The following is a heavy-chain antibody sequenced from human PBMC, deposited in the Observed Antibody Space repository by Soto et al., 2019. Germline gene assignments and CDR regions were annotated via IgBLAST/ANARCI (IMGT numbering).Heavy chain of an antibody. CDR2: VSADGSST. Sequence: PGGSLRLSCAASGFTFSSHRMHWVRQAPGKGLIWVSRVSADGSSTDYADSVKGRFTISRDNAKNTLYLQMNSLRAEDTAVYYCARTNYHFEYWGQGTLVTVSS. V-gene: IGHV3-74*01. J-gene: IGHJ4*02. CDR1: GFTFSSHR. CDR3: ARTNYHFEY. D-gene: IGHD3-10*01.